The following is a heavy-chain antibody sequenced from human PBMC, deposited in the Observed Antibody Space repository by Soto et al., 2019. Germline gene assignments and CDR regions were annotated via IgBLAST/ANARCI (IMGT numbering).Heavy chain of an antibody. J-gene: IGHJ4*02. CDR2: ISAGGGST. D-gene: IGHD4-17*01. CDR1: GFTFSSYA. CDR3: ASQFNYGDGSYY. Sequence: EVQLLESGGGLVQPGGSLRLSCAASGFTFSSYAMSWVRQAPGKGLEWVSGISAGGGSTYYADSVKGRFTISRDNSKNTLYLQMNSLRVEDTAVYYCASQFNYGDGSYYWGQGTLVTVSS. V-gene: IGHV3-23*01.